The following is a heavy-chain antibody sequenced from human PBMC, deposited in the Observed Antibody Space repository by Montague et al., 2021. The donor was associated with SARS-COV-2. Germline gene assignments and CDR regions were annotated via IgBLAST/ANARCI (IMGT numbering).Heavy chain of an antibody. J-gene: IGHJ4*02. D-gene: IGHD3-10*01. CDR2: IDWDDDK. Sequence: TLSLTCTVSGGSISSGGYYWSWIRQPPGKALEWLARIDWDDDKHYSTSLKTRLTISKDTSKNQVVLTMTNMDPVDTATYYCARSSVVRGVSLDYWGQGTLVTVSS. CDR3: ARSSVVRGVSLDY. CDR1: GGSISSGGYY. V-gene: IGHV2-70*11.